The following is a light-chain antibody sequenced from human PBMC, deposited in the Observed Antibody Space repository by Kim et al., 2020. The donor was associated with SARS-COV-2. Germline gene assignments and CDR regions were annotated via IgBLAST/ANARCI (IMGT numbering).Light chain of an antibody. CDR1: QSVSSY. J-gene: IGKJ1*01. CDR2: DAS. CDR3: QEHSNWPVT. Sequence: EIVLTQSPATLSLSPGERATLSCRASQSVSSYLAWYQQKPGQAPRLLIYDASNRATGIPARFSGSGSGTDFTLTISSLEPEDFAVYYCQEHSNWPVTFGQGNKVDIK. V-gene: IGKV3-11*01.